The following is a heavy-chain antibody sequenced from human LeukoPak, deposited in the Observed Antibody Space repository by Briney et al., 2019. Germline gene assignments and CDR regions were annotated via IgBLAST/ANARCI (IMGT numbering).Heavy chain of an antibody. J-gene: IGHJ6*03. V-gene: IGHV4-59*01. Sequence: SETLSLTCTVSGGSISSYYWSWIRQPPGKGLEWIGYIYYSGSTNYNPSLKSRVTISVDTSKNQLSLKLSSVTGADTAVYYCARDRGYDILTGYYYYMDVWGKGTTVTVSS. CDR1: GGSISSYY. CDR2: IYYSGST. CDR3: ARDRGYDILTGYYYYMDV. D-gene: IGHD3-9*01.